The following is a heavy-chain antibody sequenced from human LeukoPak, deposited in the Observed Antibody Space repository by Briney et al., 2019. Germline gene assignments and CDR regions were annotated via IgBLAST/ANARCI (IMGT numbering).Heavy chain of an antibody. J-gene: IGHJ5*02. V-gene: IGHV4-30-4*01. CDR3: AGDGITGTTPSP. D-gene: IGHD1-7*01. CDR1: GGSISSGDYY. CDR2: IYYSGST. Sequence: PSQTLSLTCTVSGGSISSGDYYWSWIRQPPGKGLEWIGYIYYSGSTYYNPSLKSRVTISVDTSKNQFSLKLSSVTAADTAVYYCAGDGITGTTPSPWGQGTLVTVSS.